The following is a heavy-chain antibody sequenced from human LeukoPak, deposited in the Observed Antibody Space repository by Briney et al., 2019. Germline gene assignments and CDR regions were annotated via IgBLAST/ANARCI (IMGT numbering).Heavy chain of an antibody. D-gene: IGHD3-10*01. V-gene: IGHV3-7*01. CDR2: IKQDGSEK. CDR3: ARDYYGSGSYVANWFDP. Sequence: GGSLRLSCAASGFTVSSNYMNWVRQAPGKGLEWVANIKQDGSEKYYVDSVKGRFTISRDNAKNSLYLQMNSLRAEDTAVYYCARDYYGSGSYVANWFDPWGQGTLVTVSS. J-gene: IGHJ5*02. CDR1: GFTVSSNY.